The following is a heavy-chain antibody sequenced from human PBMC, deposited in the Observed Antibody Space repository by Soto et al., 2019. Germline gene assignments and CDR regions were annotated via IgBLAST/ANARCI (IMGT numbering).Heavy chain of an antibody. CDR3: ARLGYSYGSGWFDP. J-gene: IGHJ5*02. D-gene: IGHD5-18*01. V-gene: IGHV5-51*01. Sequence: GESLKISCKASGYNYTTYWIGWVRQMPGKSLEWMGIINPGDSETRYSPSFRGHVTISADKSISTAYLQWSSLKASDTAMYYCARLGYSYGSGWFDPWGQGTLVTVSS. CDR2: INPGDSET. CDR1: GYNYTTYW.